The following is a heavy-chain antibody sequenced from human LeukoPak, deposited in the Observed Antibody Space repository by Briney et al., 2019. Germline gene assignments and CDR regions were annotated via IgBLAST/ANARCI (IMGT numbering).Heavy chain of an antibody. Sequence: ASVKVSCKASGYTFTSYSISWVRQAPGQGLEWMGWISAYNGNTIYAQKVKGRVTMTTDTSTSTAYMELRSLKSDDTAVYYCARASYCSGGSCYSDYWGQGTLVTVSS. J-gene: IGHJ4*02. CDR3: ARASYCSGGSCYSDY. V-gene: IGHV1-18*01. CDR1: GYTFTSYS. CDR2: ISAYNGNT. D-gene: IGHD2-15*01.